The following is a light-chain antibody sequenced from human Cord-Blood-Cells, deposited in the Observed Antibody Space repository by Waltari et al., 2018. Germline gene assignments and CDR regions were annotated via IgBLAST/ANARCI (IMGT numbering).Light chain of an antibody. V-gene: IGLV2-23*01. CDR1: SSDGGSYNF. CDR2: DGS. Sequence: QSALTQPASVSGSPGQSITISCTGTSSDGGSYNFVSWYQQHPGKAPKLKIYDGSKRPSGVSNRFSVSKSGNTASLTISGLQAEDEADYYCCSYAGSSTVVFGGGTKLTVL. CDR3: CSYAGSSTVV. J-gene: IGLJ2*01.